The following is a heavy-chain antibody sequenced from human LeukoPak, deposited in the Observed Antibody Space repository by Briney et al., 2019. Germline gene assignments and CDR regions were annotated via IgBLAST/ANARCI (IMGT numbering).Heavy chain of an antibody. CDR3: AETWSGTFHI. CDR2: TFASGAT. V-gene: IGHV4-61*09. J-gene: IGHJ3*02. Sequence: PSETLSLTCTVSGGSINSGTDYWSWIRQPAGKGLEWIGHTFASGATNYSPSLKSRITTSVDTSKNQFSLSLTSVTAADTAVYYCAETWSGTFHIWGQGTMVTVSS. CDR1: GGSINSGTDY. D-gene: IGHD2-15*01.